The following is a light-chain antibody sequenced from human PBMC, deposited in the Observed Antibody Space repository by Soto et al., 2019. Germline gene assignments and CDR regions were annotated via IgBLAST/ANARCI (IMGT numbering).Light chain of an antibody. Sequence: QSVLTQPPSASGTPGQRVTISCSGSSSNIGSNAVNWYQQLPGTAPKLLIFTNNQRPSGVPGRFSGSKSGTSASLAISGLQSEDEADYYCAAWDGSLNGVLCGGGTKLTVL. CDR1: SSNIGSNA. CDR2: TNN. J-gene: IGLJ3*02. CDR3: AAWDGSLNGVL. V-gene: IGLV1-44*01.